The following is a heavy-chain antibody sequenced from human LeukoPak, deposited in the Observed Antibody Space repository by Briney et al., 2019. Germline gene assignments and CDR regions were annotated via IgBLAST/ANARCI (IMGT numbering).Heavy chain of an antibody. CDR2: INSDGSST. V-gene: IGHV3-74*01. D-gene: IGHD6-19*01. Sequence: GGSLRLSCAASGFTFSSYWMHWVRQAPGKGLVWVSRINSDGSSTSYADSVKGRFTVSRDDAKNTLYLQMNSLRAEDTAVYYCARGAVTGLYYFDYWGQGTLVTVSS. CDR3: ARGAVTGLYYFDY. J-gene: IGHJ4*02. CDR1: GFTFSSYW.